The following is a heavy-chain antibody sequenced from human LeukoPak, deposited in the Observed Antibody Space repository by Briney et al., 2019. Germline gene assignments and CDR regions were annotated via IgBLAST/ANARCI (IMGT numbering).Heavy chain of an antibody. CDR3: ARVSTANWFDP. D-gene: IGHD3-16*02. V-gene: IGHV4-59*01. Sequence: SETLSLTCTVSGGSISSYYWSWIRQPPGKGLEWIGYIYYSGSTNYNPSLKSRVTISVDTSENQFSLKLSSVTAADTAVYYCARVSTANWFDPWGQGTLVTVSS. CDR1: GGSISSYY. J-gene: IGHJ5*02. CDR2: IYYSGST.